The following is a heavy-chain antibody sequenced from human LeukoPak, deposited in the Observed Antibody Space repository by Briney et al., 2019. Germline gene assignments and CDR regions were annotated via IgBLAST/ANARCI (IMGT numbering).Heavy chain of an antibody. V-gene: IGHV3-30-3*01. CDR3: AREGYYGSGSPPSLYFDY. J-gene: IGHJ4*02. Sequence: PGGSLRLTCAASGFTFRNYVIHWVRQAPDKGLEWVAVTSSDLNVKLYADSVKGRFTISRDSSRSTLYLQMNSLRPEDTAIYYCAREGYYGSGSPPSLYFDYWGQGTLVTVSS. CDR1: GFTFRNYV. D-gene: IGHD3-10*01. CDR2: TSSDLNVK.